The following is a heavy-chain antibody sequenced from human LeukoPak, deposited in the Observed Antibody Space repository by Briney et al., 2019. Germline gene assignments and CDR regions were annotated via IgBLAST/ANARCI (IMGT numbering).Heavy chain of an antibody. CDR3: ASYYPLPDY. J-gene: IGHJ4*02. D-gene: IGHD1-26*01. CDR2: IYYSGST. Sequence: SETLSLTCTVSGGSISSSSYYWGWIRQPPGKGLEWIGSIYYSGSTYYKPSLKSRVTISVDTSKNQFSLKLSSVTTADTAVYYCASYYPLPDYWGQGTLVTVSS. CDR1: GGSISSSSYY. V-gene: IGHV4-39*01.